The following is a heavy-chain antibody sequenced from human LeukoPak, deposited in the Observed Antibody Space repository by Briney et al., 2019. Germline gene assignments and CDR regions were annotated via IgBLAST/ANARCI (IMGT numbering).Heavy chain of an antibody. D-gene: IGHD6-19*01. J-gene: IGHJ4*02. CDR1: GFTFSSYG. CDR2: IWYDGSNE. V-gene: IGHV3-33*01. CDR3: ARDTAQWLVRSSRLGY. Sequence: GGSLRLSCAASGFTFSSYGMHWVRQALGKGLEWVADIWYDGSNEYYADSVKGRFTISRDNSKNTLYLQMNSLRAEATAVYYCARDTAQWLVRSSRLGYWGQGTLVTVSS.